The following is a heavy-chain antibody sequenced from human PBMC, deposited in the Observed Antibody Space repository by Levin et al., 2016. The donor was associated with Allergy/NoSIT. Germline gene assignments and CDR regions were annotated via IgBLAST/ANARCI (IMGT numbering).Heavy chain of an antibody. CDR2: ISSSGSTI. V-gene: IGHV3-48*03. CDR3: ARDRPPDFWSGRDFEY. Sequence: GESLKISCAASGFTFSSYEMNWVRQAPGKGLEWVSYISSSGSTIYYADSVKGRFTISRDNAKNSLYLQMNSLRAEDTAVYYCARDRPPDFWSGRDFEYWGQGTLVTVSS. CDR1: GFTFSSYE. J-gene: IGHJ4*02. D-gene: IGHD3-3*01.